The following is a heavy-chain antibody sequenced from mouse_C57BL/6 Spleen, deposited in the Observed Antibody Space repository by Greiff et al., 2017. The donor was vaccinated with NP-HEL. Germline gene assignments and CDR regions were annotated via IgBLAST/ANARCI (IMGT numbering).Heavy chain of an antibody. D-gene: IGHD4-1*01. J-gene: IGHJ1*03. CDR1: GYTFTDSN. Sequence: VQLKESGPELVKPGASVKMSCKASGYTFTDSNMHWVKQSHGKSLEWIGYINPNNGGTSYNQKFKGKATLTVNKSSSTAYVELRSLTSEASAVYYYARGRAGTRVYWYFDVWGTGTTVTVSS. CDR3: ARGRAGTRVYWYFDV. CDR2: INPNNGGT. V-gene: IGHV1-22*01.